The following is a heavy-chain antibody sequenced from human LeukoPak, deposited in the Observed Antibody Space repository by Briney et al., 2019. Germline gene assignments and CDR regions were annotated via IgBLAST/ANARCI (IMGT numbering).Heavy chain of an antibody. CDR1: GFTFSSHS. V-gene: IGHV3-21*01. CDR2: ISSSSSYI. J-gene: IGHJ1*01. Sequence: GGSLRLSCAASGFTFSSHSMNWVRQAPGKGLEWVSSISSSSSYIYYADSVKGRFTISRDNAKNSLYLQMNSLRAEDTAVYYCASLIAVAGGQGFQHWGQGTLVTVSS. D-gene: IGHD6-19*01. CDR3: ASLIAVAGGQGFQH.